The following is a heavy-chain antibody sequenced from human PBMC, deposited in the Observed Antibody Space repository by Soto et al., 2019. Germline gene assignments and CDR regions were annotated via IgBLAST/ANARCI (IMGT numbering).Heavy chain of an antibody. Sequence: SVKVSCKASGVTFSSYAISWVRQAPGQGLEWMGGIIPIFGTANYAQKFQGRVTITADESTSTAYMELSSLRSEDTAVYYCARVAGLVAVAGHLDYWGQGTLVTVSS. CDR3: ARVAGLVAVAGHLDY. D-gene: IGHD6-19*01. V-gene: IGHV1-69*13. J-gene: IGHJ4*02. CDR2: IIPIFGTA. CDR1: GVTFSSYA.